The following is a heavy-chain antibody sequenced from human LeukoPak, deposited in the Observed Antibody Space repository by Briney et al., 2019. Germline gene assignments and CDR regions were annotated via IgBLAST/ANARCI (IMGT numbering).Heavy chain of an antibody. Sequence: GGSLRLSCAASGFTFSSYSMNWVGQAPGKGLEWVSSISSSSSYIYYADSVKGRFTISRDNAKNSLYLQMNSLRAEDTAVYYCARGGGGASRGDPEYFQHWGQGTLVTVSS. CDR1: GFTFSSYS. CDR3: ARGGGGASRGDPEYFQH. CDR2: ISSSSSYI. V-gene: IGHV3-21*01. D-gene: IGHD2-15*01. J-gene: IGHJ1*01.